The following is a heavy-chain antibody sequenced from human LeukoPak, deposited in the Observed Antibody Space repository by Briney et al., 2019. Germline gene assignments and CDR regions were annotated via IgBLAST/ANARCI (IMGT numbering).Heavy chain of an antibody. CDR2: IYYTGNT. Sequence: SETLSLTCTVSGGSISSSSYYWGWIRQPPGKGLEWIGSIYYTGNTYYNASLKSQVSISIDMSKNQFSLKITSVTAADTGVYYCARQTGSGLFILPGGQGTLVTVSS. D-gene: IGHD3/OR15-3a*01. J-gene: IGHJ4*02. CDR3: ARQTGSGLFILP. CDR1: GGSISSSSYY. V-gene: IGHV4-39*01.